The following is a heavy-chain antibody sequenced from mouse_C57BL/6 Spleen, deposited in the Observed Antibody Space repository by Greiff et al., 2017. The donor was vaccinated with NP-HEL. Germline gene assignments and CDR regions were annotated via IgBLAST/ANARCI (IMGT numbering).Heavy chain of an antibody. D-gene: IGHD2-12*01. J-gene: IGHJ4*01. CDR2: IYPRSGNT. CDR3: ARSELDYAMDY. Sequence: VKLMESGAELARPGASVKLSCKASGYTFTSYGISWVKQRTGQGLEWIGEIYPRSGNTYYNEKFKGKATLTADKSSSTAYMELRSLTSEDSAVYFCARSELDYAMDYWGQGTSVTVSS. CDR1: GYTFTSYG. V-gene: IGHV1-81*01.